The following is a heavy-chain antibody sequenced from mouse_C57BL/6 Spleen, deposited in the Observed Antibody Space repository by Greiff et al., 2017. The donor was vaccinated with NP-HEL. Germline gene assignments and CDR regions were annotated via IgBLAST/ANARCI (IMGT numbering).Heavy chain of an antibody. CDR2: INPGSGGT. J-gene: IGHJ4*01. D-gene: IGHD1-1*01. Sequence: QVQLKESGAELVRPGTSVKVSCKASGYAFTNYLIEWVKQRPGQGLEWIGVINPGSGGTNYNEKFKGKATLTADKSSSTAYMQLSSLTSEDSAVYFCARVALNYGYYAMDYWGQGTSVTVSS. CDR3: ARVALNYGYYAMDY. V-gene: IGHV1-54*01. CDR1: GYAFTNYL.